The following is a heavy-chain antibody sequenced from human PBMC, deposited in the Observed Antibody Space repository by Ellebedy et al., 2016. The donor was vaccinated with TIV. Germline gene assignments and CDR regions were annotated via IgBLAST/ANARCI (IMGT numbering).Heavy chain of an antibody. D-gene: IGHD3-10*01. Sequence: SLKISCAVSGFTFDDYAMHWVRQAPAKGLEWVSGISWNSDRIGYADSVKGRFTISRDNAKNSLYLQMNSLRAEDTALYFCVKEHYYGSGSYSRVDYWGQGTLVTVSS. V-gene: IGHV3-9*01. CDR1: GFTFDDYA. CDR2: ISWNSDRI. J-gene: IGHJ4*02. CDR3: VKEHYYGSGSYSRVDY.